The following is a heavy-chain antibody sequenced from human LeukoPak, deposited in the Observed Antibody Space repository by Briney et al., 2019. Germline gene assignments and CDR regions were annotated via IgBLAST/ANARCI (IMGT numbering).Heavy chain of an antibody. Sequence: GGSLRLSCAASGFTYSSYWMHWVRQAPGKGLVWVSRINSDGSSTSYADSVKGRFTISRDNAKNTLYLQMNSLRAEDTAVYYCASIVGATTGLDYWGQGTLVTVSS. D-gene: IGHD1-26*01. CDR2: INSDGSST. V-gene: IGHV3-74*01. CDR1: GFTYSSYW. J-gene: IGHJ4*02. CDR3: ASIVGATTGLDY.